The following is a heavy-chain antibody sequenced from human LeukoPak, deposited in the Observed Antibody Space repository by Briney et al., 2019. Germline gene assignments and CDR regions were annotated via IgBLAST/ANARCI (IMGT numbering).Heavy chain of an antibody. Sequence: GGSLRLSCAASGFTFSSYSMNWVRQAPVKGLEWVSSISSSSSYTYYADSVKGRFTISRDNAKNSLYLQMNSLRAEDTAVYYCTRVGDYGDYIDYWGQGTLVTVSS. CDR1: GFTFSSYS. D-gene: IGHD4-17*01. V-gene: IGHV3-21*01. CDR2: ISSSSSYT. CDR3: TRVGDYGDYIDY. J-gene: IGHJ4*02.